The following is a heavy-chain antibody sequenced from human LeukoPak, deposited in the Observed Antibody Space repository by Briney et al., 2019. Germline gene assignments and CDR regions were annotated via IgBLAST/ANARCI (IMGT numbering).Heavy chain of an antibody. CDR1: GFTFSSYA. J-gene: IGHJ6*02. D-gene: IGHD3-22*01. CDR2: ISYDGSNK. CDR3: AKDRYYYDSSGYYYYYYGMDV. Sequence: GGSLRLSCAASGFTFSSYAMHWVRQAPGKGLEWVAVISYDGSNKYYADSVKGRFTISRDNSKNTLYLQMNSLRAEDTAVYYCAKDRYYYDSSGYYYYYYGMDVWGQGTTVTVSS. V-gene: IGHV3-30-3*01.